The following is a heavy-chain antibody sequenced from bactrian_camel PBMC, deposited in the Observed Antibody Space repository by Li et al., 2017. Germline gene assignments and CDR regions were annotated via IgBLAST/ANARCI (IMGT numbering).Heavy chain of an antibody. V-gene: IGHV3S53*01. CDR3: GAGRWLGDCQYED. D-gene: IGHD4*01. J-gene: IGHJ4*01. CDR1: KYSAAIKC. CDR2: LLPDYST. Sequence: QVQLVESGGGSALTGGSLRLSCTAPKYSAAIKCMGWSRQAPGKEREKIAAMLLPDYSTYYADNDDLKDRFSISQDKGKNTVFLHLEMLRPDDTAVYFCGAGRWLGDCQYEDWGRGTQVTV.